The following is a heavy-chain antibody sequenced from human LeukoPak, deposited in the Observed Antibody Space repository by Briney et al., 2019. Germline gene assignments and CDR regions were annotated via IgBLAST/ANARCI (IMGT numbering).Heavy chain of an antibody. V-gene: IGHV1-3*01. J-gene: IGHJ4*02. CDR2: INAGNGNT. CDR3: ARGHEYSGYDPI. CDR1: GYTFTSYA. Sequence: GASVKVSCKASGYTFTSYAMHWVRQAPGQRLEWMGWINAGNGNTKYSQKFQGRVTFTRDTSASTIYMELSSLKSEDTAIYYCARGHEYSGYDPIRGQGTLVTVSS. D-gene: IGHD5-12*01.